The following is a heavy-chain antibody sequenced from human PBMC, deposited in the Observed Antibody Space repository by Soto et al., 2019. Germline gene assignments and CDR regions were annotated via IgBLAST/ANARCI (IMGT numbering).Heavy chain of an antibody. V-gene: IGHV1-3*01. D-gene: IGHD1-1*01. J-gene: IGHJ4*02. CDR2: INPGNGYS. CDR3: ASRPGLDTGPFDY. CDR1: GFTFTTHP. Sequence: QVHLVQSGAEVRGPGASVKISCKASGFTFTTHPIHWVRQAPDQRLEWMGWINPGNGYSDYSQKFQGRVTFTRDTSANTAYMELNSLRAEDTALYYCASRPGLDTGPFDYWGQGTLVTVSS.